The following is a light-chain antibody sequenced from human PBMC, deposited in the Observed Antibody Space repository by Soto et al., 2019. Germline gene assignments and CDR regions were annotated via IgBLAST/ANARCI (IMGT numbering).Light chain of an antibody. CDR2: GAS. J-gene: IGKJ1*01. Sequence: ENVLTQSPGTLSLSPGERVTLSCRASQSVDSRYLAWYQQKPGQAPRLLIYGASSRATGTPDRFSGSGSGTDFTLTISRLEPEDFAVYYCQQYGSSPQTFGQGTKVEIK. CDR3: QQYGSSPQT. CDR1: QSVDSRY. V-gene: IGKV3-20*01.